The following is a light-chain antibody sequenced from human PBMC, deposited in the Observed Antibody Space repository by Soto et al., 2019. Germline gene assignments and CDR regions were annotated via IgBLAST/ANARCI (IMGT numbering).Light chain of an antibody. CDR2: EVV. J-gene: IGLJ1*01. CDR1: KNDIGVYDF. CDR3: KSYAGSNTYV. Sequence: HSALTQPPSASGSPGQSVTISCTGTKNDIGVYDFVSWYQHHPGKAPQLIIYEVVQRPSGVPDRFSGSKSGNTASLTVSGLQAADEADYFCKSYAGSNTYVFGSGTKLTVL. V-gene: IGLV2-8*01.